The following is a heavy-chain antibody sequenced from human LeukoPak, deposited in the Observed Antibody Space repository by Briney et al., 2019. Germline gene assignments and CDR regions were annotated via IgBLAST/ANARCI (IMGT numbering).Heavy chain of an antibody. CDR1: GFTFSSYG. D-gene: IGHD5-18*01. CDR2: ISYDGSNK. V-gene: IGHV3-30*03. J-gene: IGHJ4*02. Sequence: PGGSLRLSCAASGFTFSSYGMHWVRQAPGKGLEWVAVISYDGSNKYYADSVKGRFTISRDNSKNTLYLQMNSLRAEDTAVYYCAVHSYGRQLGLDYWGQGTLVTVSS. CDR3: AVHSYGRQLGLDY.